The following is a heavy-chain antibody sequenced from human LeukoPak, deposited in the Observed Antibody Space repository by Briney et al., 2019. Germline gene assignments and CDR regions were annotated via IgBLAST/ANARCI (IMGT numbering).Heavy chain of an antibody. J-gene: IGHJ3*02. Sequence: PGGSLRLSCAASGFTVSSNYMNWVRQAPGKGLEWVSVIYSGGSTYYADSVKGRFTISRDNSKNTLYLQMNGLRAEDTAVYYCARALPVLRYFDWKAHDAFDIWGQGTMVTVSS. D-gene: IGHD3-9*01. CDR1: GFTVSSNY. V-gene: IGHV3-53*01. CDR2: IYSGGST. CDR3: ARALPVLRYFDWKAHDAFDI.